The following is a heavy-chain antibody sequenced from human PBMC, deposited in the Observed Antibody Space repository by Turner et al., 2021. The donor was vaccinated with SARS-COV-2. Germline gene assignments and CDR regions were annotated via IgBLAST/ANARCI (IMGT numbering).Heavy chain of an antibody. V-gene: IGHV3-30*18. J-gene: IGHJ6*02. CDR2: ISYDGSNK. Sequence: VQLVESGGGLVQPGRSLRLSCAASGFPFSSYGMHWVRQAPGKGLEWVAVISYDGSNKYYADSVKGRFTISRDNSKNTLYLQMNSLRAEDTAVYYCAKVSPNRGLRPYYYYYGMDVWGQGTTVTVSS. CDR1: GFPFSSYG. D-gene: IGHD5-12*01. CDR3: AKVSPNRGLRPYYYYYGMDV.